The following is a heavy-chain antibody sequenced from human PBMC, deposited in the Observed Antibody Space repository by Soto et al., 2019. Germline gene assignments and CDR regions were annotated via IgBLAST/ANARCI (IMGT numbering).Heavy chain of an antibody. J-gene: IGHJ4*02. Sequence: EVQLLESGGGLVQPGGSLRLSCATSGFTFSSYAMSWVRQAPVKGLEWVSGISVSGDSRYDADSVKGRFTISRDNXXXXXXXXXXXXXXXXXXXXXCATIFRYGDPEYWGQGVLVTVSS. CDR3: ATIFRYGDPEY. V-gene: IGHV3-23*01. CDR1: GFTFSSYA. D-gene: IGHD2-21*02. CDR2: ISVSGDSR.